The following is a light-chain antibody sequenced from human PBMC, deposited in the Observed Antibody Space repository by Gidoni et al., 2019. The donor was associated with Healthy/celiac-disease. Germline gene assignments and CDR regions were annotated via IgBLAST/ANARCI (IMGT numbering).Light chain of an antibody. CDR3: QQYNNWPET. CDR1: QSVSSN. CDR2: GAS. Sequence: EIVMTQSPATLSVSPGERATLSCRASQSVSSNLAWYQQKPGQAPRLLIHGASTRATGIPARVSGSGSGTEFTLTISSLQSEDFAVYYCQQYNNWPETFGQGTKVEIK. J-gene: IGKJ1*01. V-gene: IGKV3-15*01.